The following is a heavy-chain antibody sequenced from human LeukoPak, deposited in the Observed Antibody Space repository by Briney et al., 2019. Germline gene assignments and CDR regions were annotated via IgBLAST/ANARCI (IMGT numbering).Heavy chain of an antibody. CDR1: GITFSSYG. Sequence: GGSLTLSCAASGITFSSYGMHWVHQAPGKGLEWVAVISYDGSNKYYADSVKGRFTISRDNSKNTLYLQMNSLRAEDTAVYYCAKGRGSSSWYYFDYWGQGTLVTVSS. V-gene: IGHV3-30*18. CDR3: AKGRGSSSWYYFDY. CDR2: ISYDGSNK. J-gene: IGHJ4*02. D-gene: IGHD6-13*01.